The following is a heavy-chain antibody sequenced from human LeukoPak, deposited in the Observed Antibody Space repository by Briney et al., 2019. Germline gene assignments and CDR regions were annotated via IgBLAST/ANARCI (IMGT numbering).Heavy chain of an antibody. CDR1: GFTFSDYA. Sequence: PGGSLRLSCAGSGFTFSDYAMTWVRQAPGKGLEWVSRISGSGGSTYYADSVKGRFTISRDNSKDTLYLQMNSLRAEDTAVYYCAKDLVTGSLDYWGQGTLVTVSS. CDR2: ISGSGGST. J-gene: IGHJ4*02. D-gene: IGHD3-10*01. CDR3: AKDLVTGSLDY. V-gene: IGHV3-23*01.